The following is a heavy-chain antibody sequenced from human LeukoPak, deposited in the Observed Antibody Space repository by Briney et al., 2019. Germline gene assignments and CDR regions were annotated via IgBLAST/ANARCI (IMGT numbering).Heavy chain of an antibody. D-gene: IGHD3-9*01. V-gene: IGHV1-69*01. CDR1: GGTFSSYA. Sequence: GSSVKVSCKASGGTFSSYAISWVRQAPGQGLEWMGGIIPIFGTANYAQKFQGRVTITADESTSTAYMELRSLRSDDTAVYYCARDLLRYFDWFHTRFDYWGQGTLVTVSS. CDR3: ARDLLRYFDWFHTRFDY. J-gene: IGHJ4*02. CDR2: IIPIFGTA.